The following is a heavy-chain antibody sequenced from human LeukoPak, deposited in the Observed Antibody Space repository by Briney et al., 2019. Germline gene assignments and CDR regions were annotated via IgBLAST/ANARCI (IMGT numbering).Heavy chain of an antibody. CDR3: ARGRDYGGNPYY. CDR2: IIPIFGTA. Sequence: ASVKVSCKASGGTFSSYAISWVRQAPGQGLEWMGGIIPIFGTANYAQKFQGRVTTTADESTSTAYMELSSLRSEDTAVYYCARGRDYGGNPYYWGQGTLVTVSS. V-gene: IGHV1-69*13. J-gene: IGHJ4*02. D-gene: IGHD4-23*01. CDR1: GGTFSSYA.